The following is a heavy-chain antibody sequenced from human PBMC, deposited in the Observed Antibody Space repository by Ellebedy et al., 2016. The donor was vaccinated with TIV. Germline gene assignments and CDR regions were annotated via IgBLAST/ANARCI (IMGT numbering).Heavy chain of an antibody. CDR2: INPNSGGT. V-gene: IGHV1-2*02. J-gene: IGHJ4*02. CDR3: AREESGYDAYFDY. D-gene: IGHD5-12*01. CDR1: GYTFTGYY. Sequence: AASVKVSCKASGYTFTGYYMHWVRQAPGQGLEWMGWINPNSGGTNYAQKFQGRVTMTRDTSISTAYMELSRLRSDDTAVYYCAREESGYDAYFDYWGQGTLVTVSS.